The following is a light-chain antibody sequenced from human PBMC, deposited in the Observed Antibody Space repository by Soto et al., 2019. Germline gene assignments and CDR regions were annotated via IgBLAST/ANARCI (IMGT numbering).Light chain of an antibody. CDR3: QQSYSPPFT. CDR2: ATS. CDR1: QNIGNY. Sequence: DIQMTQSPSSLSASVGDRVTITCRASQNIGNYLNWYLQNAGKAPNLLIYATSSVQGGVPSTFSGSGSATDFTLTISSLQPEDFAAYYCQQSYSPPFTFGPGTKVDI. V-gene: IGKV1-39*01. J-gene: IGKJ3*01.